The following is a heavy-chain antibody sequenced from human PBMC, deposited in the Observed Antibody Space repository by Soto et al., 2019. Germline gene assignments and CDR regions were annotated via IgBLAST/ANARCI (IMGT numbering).Heavy chain of an antibody. J-gene: IGHJ5*02. V-gene: IGHV4-31*03. CDR2: IYYSGRT. CDR1: GGSISSGGYY. CDR3: ARAGAVNWFDP. Sequence: QVQLQESGPGLVKPSQTLSLTCTVSGGSISSGGYYWSWIRQHPGKGLEWIGYIYYSGRTYHNPSLKSRITISVDTSKNQFSRKLSSVTAADTAVYYCARAGAVNWFDPWGQGTLVTVSS.